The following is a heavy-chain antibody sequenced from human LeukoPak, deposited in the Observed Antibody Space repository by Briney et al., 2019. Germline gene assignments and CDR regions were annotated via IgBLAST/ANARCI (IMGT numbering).Heavy chain of an antibody. V-gene: IGHV3-30-3*01. CDR3: ARETGHGSSWPLHY. Sequence: TGGSLRLSCAASGFTFSSYAMHWVRQAPGKGLEWVAYISYDGSTKNYADSVKSRFTISRDTSENTLYLQMNSLRPEDTAVYYCARETGHGSSWPLHYWGQGTLVTVSS. J-gene: IGHJ4*02. CDR1: GFTFSSYA. D-gene: IGHD6-13*01. CDR2: ISYDGSTK.